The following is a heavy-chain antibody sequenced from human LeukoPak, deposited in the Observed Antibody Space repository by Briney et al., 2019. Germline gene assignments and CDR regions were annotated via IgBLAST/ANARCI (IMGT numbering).Heavy chain of an antibody. J-gene: IGHJ4*02. CDR2: ISYDGSNK. Sequence: GGSLRLSCAASGFTFSSYGMHWVRQAPGKGLEWVAVISYDGSNKYYADSVKGRFTISRDNSKNTLYLQMNSLRAEDTAVYYCAREGLHSSSDYWGQGTLVTVSS. V-gene: IGHV3-30*03. D-gene: IGHD6-6*01. CDR3: AREGLHSSSDY. CDR1: GFTFSSYG.